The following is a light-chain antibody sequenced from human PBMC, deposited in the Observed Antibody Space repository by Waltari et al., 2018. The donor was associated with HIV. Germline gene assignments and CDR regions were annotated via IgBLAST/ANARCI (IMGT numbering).Light chain of an antibody. Sequence: SITISCTGPTSDISDFNFVSWYQQSPGRAPKLIIFEVYSRPSGISDRFSGSKSGVTASLTISALRAEDEADYFCSSYSARGFVVFGGGTKVTVL. J-gene: IGLJ3*02. V-gene: IGLV2-14*01. CDR3: SSYSARGFVV. CDR1: TSDISDFNF. CDR2: EVY.